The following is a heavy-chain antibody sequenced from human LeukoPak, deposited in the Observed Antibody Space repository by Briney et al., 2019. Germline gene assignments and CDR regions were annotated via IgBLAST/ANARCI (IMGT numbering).Heavy chain of an antibody. CDR3: AKRTLAGRGVTTGIDY. V-gene: IGHV3-48*03. CDR1: GFTFSSYE. D-gene: IGHD4-17*01. CDR2: ISSSGSTI. Sequence: GGSLRLSCAASGFTFSSYEMNWVRQAPGKGLEWVSYISSSGSTIYYADSVKGRFTISRDNSKNTLDLHMNSLRADDTAVYYCAKRTLAGRGVTTGIDYWGQGTLVTVSS. J-gene: IGHJ4*02.